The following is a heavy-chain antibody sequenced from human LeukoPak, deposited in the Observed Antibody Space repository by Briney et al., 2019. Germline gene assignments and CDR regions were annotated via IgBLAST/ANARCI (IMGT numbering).Heavy chain of an antibody. V-gene: IGHV1-18*01. CDR3: ASLAMSCSSTSCYTSYYMDV. J-gene: IGHJ6*03. CDR2: ISAYNGNT. D-gene: IGHD2-2*02. CDR1: GYTFTSYG. Sequence: AASVKVSCKASGYTFTSYGISWVRQAPGQGLEWMGWISAYNGNTNYAQKLQGRVTMTTDTSTSTAYMELRSLRSDDTAVYYCASLAMSCSSTSCYTSYYMDVWGKGTTVTVSS.